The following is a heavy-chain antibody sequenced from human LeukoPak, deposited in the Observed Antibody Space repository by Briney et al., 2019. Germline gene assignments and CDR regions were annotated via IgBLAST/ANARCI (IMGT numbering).Heavy chain of an antibody. CDR3: TTDTFPIMITFGGVIVRDDY. V-gene: IGHV3-15*01. Sequence: GGSLRLSCAASGFTFSNAWMSWVRQAPGKGLEWVGRIKSKTDGGTTDYAAPVKGRFTISRDDSKNTLYLQMNSLKTEDTAVYYWTTDTFPIMITFGGVIVRDDYWGQGTLVTVSS. J-gene: IGHJ4*02. CDR2: IKSKTDGGTT. CDR1: GFTFSNAW. D-gene: IGHD3-16*02.